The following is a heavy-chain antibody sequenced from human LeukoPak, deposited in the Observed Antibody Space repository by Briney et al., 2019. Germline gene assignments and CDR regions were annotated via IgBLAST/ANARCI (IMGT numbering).Heavy chain of an antibody. CDR2: INPNSGGT. V-gene: IGHV1-2*02. J-gene: IGHJ4*02. D-gene: IGHD2-15*01. CDR3: AREGGGYYFDY. Sequence: VKVSCKASGYTFTGYYMHWVRQAPGQGLEWMGWINPNSGGTSYAQKFQGRVTMTRDTSISAAYMELSRLRSDDTAVYYCAREGGGYYFDYWGQGTLVTVSS. CDR1: GYTFTGYY.